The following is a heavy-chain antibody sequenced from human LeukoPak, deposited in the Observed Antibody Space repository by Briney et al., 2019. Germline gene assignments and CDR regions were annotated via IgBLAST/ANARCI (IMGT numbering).Heavy chain of an antibody. CDR1: GXTFSNYD. D-gene: IGHD3-22*01. J-gene: IGHJ1*01. CDR3: AKVQTTYYYDSSGYYSEYFQH. CDR2: ISGSGGST. Sequence: GGSLRLSCAASGXTFSNYDMSWVRQAPGKGLEWVSAISGSGGSTYYADSVKGRFTISRDNSKNTLYLQMNSLRAEDTAVYYCAKVQTTYYYDSSGYYSEYFQHWGQGTLVTVSS. V-gene: IGHV3-23*01.